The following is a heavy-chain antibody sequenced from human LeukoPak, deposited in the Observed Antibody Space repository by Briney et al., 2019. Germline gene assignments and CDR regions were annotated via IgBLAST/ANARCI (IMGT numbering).Heavy chain of an antibody. CDR3: AYSTSGYDYY. D-gene: IGHD5-12*01. CDR1: GYTFTSYY. Sequence: ASVKVSCKASGYTFTSYYMHWVRQAPGQGREWMGRIHPNSGGTNYAQKFQGRVTMTRDTSISTAYMELSRLRSDDTAVYYCAYSTSGYDYYWGQGTLVTVSS. CDR2: IHPNSGGT. J-gene: IGHJ4*02. V-gene: IGHV1-2*06.